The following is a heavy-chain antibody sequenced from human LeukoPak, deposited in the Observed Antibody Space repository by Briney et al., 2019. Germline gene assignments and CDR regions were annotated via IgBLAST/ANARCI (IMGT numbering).Heavy chain of an antibody. V-gene: IGHV3-21*01. Sequence: GGSLRLSCAASGFTFSSYSMNWVRQAPGKGLEWVSSISSSSSYIYYADSVKGRLTISRDNAKNSLYLQMNSLRAEDTAVYYCASLDSSSWFMYDYWGQGTLVTVSS. CDR2: ISSSSSYI. D-gene: IGHD6-13*01. CDR1: GFTFSSYS. J-gene: IGHJ4*02. CDR3: ASLDSSSWFMYDY.